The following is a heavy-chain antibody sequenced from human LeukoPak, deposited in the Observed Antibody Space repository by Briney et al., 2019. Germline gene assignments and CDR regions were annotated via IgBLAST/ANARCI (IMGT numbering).Heavy chain of an antibody. CDR3: AKAKGAVYSFFDY. CDR2: ISSSSSTI. Sequence: GGSLRLSCAASGFTFSSYSMNWVRQAPGKGLEWVSYISSSSSTIYYADSVKGRFTISRDNAKNSLYLQMNSLRAEDTAVYYCAKAKGAVYSFFDYWGQGTLVTVSS. V-gene: IGHV3-48*01. J-gene: IGHJ4*02. CDR1: GFTFSSYS. D-gene: IGHD4-11*01.